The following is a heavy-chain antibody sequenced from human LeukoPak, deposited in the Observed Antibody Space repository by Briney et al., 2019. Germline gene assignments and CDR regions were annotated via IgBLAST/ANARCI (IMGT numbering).Heavy chain of an antibody. V-gene: IGHV4-31*03. CDR3: ARWGLRGKNHFDY. J-gene: IGHJ4*02. CDR1: GGSISSGGYY. Sequence: SETLSLTCTVSGGSISSGGYYWSWIRQHPGKGLERIGYIYYSGSTYYNPSLKSRVTISVDTSKNQFSLKLSSVTAADTAVYYCARWGLRGKNHFDYWGQGTLVTVSS. CDR2: IYYSGST. D-gene: IGHD3-16*01.